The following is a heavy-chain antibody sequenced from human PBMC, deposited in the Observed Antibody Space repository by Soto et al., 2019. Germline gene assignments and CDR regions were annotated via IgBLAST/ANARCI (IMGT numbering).Heavy chain of an antibody. CDR1: GYTFTSTG. CDR2: ISAYNGNT. Sequence: ASPELSCNAPGYTFTSTGISRLRQAPGQGLEWMGWISAYNGNTKYAQELEGRVTMTIDTSTSTAYMELRSLRSDNTAVYYCARGRGYSYGYDYGMDVWGQGTTVTVSS. CDR3: ARGRGYSYGYDYGMDV. D-gene: IGHD5-18*01. J-gene: IGHJ6*02. V-gene: IGHV1-18*01.